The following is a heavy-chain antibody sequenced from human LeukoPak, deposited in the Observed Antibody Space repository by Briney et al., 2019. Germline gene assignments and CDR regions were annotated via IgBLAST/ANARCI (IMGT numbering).Heavy chain of an antibody. Sequence: RAGGSLRLSCAASGFTFSSYWMSWVRQAPGKGLEWIGSIYHSGSTYYNPSLKSRVTISVDTSKNQFSLKLSSVTAADTAVYYCARGHDSIRTFGEVIKSRTRWFDPWGQGTLVTVSS. CDR3: ARGHDSIRTFGEVIKSRTRWFDP. D-gene: IGHD3-3*01. J-gene: IGHJ5*02. CDR2: IYHSGST. V-gene: IGHV4-4*02. CDR1: GFTFSSYW.